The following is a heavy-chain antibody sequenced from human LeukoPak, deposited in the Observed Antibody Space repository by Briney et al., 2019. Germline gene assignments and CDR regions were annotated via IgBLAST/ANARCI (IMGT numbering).Heavy chain of an antibody. Sequence: GGSLRLSCAASGFTFIKYWMSWVRQAPGKGLEWVANIKQDGSAKYYVDSVKGRFTISRDNAKNSLYLQINSLRADDTAVYYCVRDMDVWAKGTTVTVSS. V-gene: IGHV3-7*01. CDR2: IKQDGSAK. J-gene: IGHJ6*03. CDR3: VRDMDV. CDR1: GFTFIKYW.